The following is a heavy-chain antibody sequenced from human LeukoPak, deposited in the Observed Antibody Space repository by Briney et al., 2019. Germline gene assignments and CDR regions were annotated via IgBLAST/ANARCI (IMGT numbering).Heavy chain of an antibody. CDR1: GFTFTNHW. CDR2: IRPDGRET. J-gene: IGHJ6*02. CDR3: AGEWLHYYYYGMDV. D-gene: IGHD3-16*01. Sequence: GGSLRLSCAASGFTFTNHWMHWVRQAPGKGLVWVSRIRPDGRETNHADSVKGRFTISRDNAKNTLYLQMNSLRAEDTAVYYCAGEWLHYYYYGMDVWGQGTTVTVSS. V-gene: IGHV3-74*01.